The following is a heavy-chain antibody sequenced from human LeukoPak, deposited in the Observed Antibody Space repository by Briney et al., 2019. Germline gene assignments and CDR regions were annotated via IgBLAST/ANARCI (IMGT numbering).Heavy chain of an antibody. Sequence: QSGGSLRLSCSASGFSFSTHAMHWVRQAPGKGLEYVSTINSHGGSTYYADSVRGRFTISRDDSKNTLSLQMSSLRPEDTALYYCVRSSGSLNYNYYGMDVWGQGTTITVSS. CDR1: GFSFSTHA. V-gene: IGHV3-64D*06. CDR3: VRSSGSLNYNYYGMDV. CDR2: INSHGGST. J-gene: IGHJ6*02. D-gene: IGHD6-19*01.